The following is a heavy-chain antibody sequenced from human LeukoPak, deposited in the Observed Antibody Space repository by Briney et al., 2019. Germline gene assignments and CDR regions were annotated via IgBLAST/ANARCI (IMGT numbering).Heavy chain of an antibody. CDR1: GFSFSSFG. CDR3: ARDSEAYCGGDCYFYFDY. Sequence: GGSLRLSCGVSGFSFSSFGMMWVRQAPGKGLEWLASISGSGDFIYYADSVKGRFTISKDNTKNSVHLQLTSLRAEDTAVYYCARDSEAYCGGDCYFYFDYWGQGTRVTVSS. CDR2: ISGSGDFI. V-gene: IGHV3-21*01. J-gene: IGHJ4*02. D-gene: IGHD2-21*02.